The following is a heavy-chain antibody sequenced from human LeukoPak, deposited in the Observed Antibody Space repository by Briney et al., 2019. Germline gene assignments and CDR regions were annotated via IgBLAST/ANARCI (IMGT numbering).Heavy chain of an antibody. CDR3: ARGKGYGSFDY. Sequence: SETLSLTCTVSGGSISSYYWSWIRQPPGKGLEWIGYIYYSGSTNYNPSLKSRVTISVDTSKNQFSLKLSSVTAADTAVYYCARGKGYGSFDYWGQGTLVTVSS. CDR2: IYYSGST. CDR1: GGSISSYY. V-gene: IGHV4-59*01. D-gene: IGHD5-18*01. J-gene: IGHJ4*02.